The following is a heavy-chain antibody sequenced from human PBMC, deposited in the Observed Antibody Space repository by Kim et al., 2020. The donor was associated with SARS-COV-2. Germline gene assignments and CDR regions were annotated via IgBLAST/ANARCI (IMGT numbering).Heavy chain of an antibody. V-gene: IGHV3-30*02. CDR3: AKYLSPYSSSWNWFDP. J-gene: IGHJ5*02. D-gene: IGHD6-13*01. Sequence: SLKGRFTISRDNSKNTLYLQMNSLSAEDTSVYYCAKYLSPYSSSWNWFDPWGQGTLVTVSS.